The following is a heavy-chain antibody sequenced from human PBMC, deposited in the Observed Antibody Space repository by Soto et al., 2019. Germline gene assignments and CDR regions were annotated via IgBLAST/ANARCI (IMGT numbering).Heavy chain of an antibody. D-gene: IGHD5-18*01. J-gene: IGHJ4*02. V-gene: IGHV3-30-3*01. CDR3: ARDQGIQLWLFDY. CDR2: ISYDGSNK. Sequence: PGGSLRLSCAASGFTFSSYAMHWVRQAPGKGLEWVAVISYDGSNKYCADSVKGRFTISRDNSKNTPYLQMNSLRAEDTAVYYCARDQGIQLWLFDYWGQGTLVTVSS. CDR1: GFTFSSYA.